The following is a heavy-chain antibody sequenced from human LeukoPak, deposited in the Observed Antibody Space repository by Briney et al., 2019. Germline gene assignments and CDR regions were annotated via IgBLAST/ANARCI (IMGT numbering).Heavy chain of an antibody. V-gene: IGHV4-38-2*02. J-gene: IGHJ6*03. D-gene: IGHD1-26*01. CDR2: IYYSGST. CDR1: GYSITSGQY. CDR3: ARLSGDYYYYYMDV. Sequence: PSETLSLTCTVSGYSITSGQYWGWIRQPPGKGLEWIGSIYYSGSTYYNPSLKSRVTISVDTSKNQLSLKLSSVTAADTAVYYCARLSGDYYYYYMDVWGKGTTVTISS.